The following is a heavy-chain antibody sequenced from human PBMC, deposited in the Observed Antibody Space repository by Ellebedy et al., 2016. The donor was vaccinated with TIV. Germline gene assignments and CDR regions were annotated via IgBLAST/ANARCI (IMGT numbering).Heavy chain of an antibody. J-gene: IGHJ5*02. D-gene: IGHD6-6*01. CDR3: ARDRYSSSSSRANWFDP. CDR2: IYHSGST. V-gene: IGHV4-30-2*01. Sequence: SETLSLTCAVSGGSISSGGYSWSWIRQPPGKGLEWIGYIYHSGSTYYNPSLKSRVTISVDRSKNQFSLKLSSVTAADTAGYYCARDRYSSSSSRANWFDPWGQGTLVTVSS. CDR1: GGSISSGGYS.